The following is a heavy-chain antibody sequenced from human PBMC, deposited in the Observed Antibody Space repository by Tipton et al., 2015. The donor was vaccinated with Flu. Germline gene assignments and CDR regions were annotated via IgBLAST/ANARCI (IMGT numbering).Heavy chain of an antibody. CDR2: ISGSGGST. J-gene: IGHJ3*02. Sequence: SLRLSCAASGFTFSSSSMLWVRQAPGKGLEWVSGISGSGGSTYYADSVKGRFTISRDNSKNTLYLQMNNLRAEDTAVYYCAKPVEGVVMYAFDIWGQGTMVTVSS. V-gene: IGHV3-23*01. CDR3: AKPVEGVVMYAFDI. D-gene: IGHD2-8*01. CDR1: GFTFSSSS.